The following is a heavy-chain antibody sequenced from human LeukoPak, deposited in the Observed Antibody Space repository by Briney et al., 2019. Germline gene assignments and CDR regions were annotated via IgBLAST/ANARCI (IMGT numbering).Heavy chain of an antibody. CDR2: ISSNWGST. J-gene: IGHJ6*03. CDR3: ARSLWFGELSYYYYMDV. Sequence: GGSLRLSCAASGFTFSSYAMHWVRQAPGKGREYVSAISSNWGSTYYANSVRGTFTLSRDNSQNTLYLQMGSLRAEDMAVYYCARSLWFGELSYYYYMDVWGKGTTVTVSS. D-gene: IGHD3-10*01. CDR1: GFTFSSYA. V-gene: IGHV3-64*01.